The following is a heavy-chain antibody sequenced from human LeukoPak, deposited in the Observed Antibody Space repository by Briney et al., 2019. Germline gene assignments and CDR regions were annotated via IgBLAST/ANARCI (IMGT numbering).Heavy chain of an antibody. V-gene: IGHV1-2*06. CDR2: INPNSGGT. CDR1: GYTFTGYY. J-gene: IGHJ4*02. Sequence: ASVKVSCKASGYTFTGYYMHWVRQAPGQGLEWMGRINPNSGGTNYAQKFQGRVTMTRDTSISTAYMELSRLRSDDTAVYYCASAVWYYDSSGYPGWGQGTLVTASS. CDR3: ASAVWYYDSSGYPG. D-gene: IGHD3-22*01.